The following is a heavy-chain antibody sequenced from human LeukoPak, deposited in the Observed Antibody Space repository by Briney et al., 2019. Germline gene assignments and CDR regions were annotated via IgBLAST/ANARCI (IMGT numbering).Heavy chain of an antibody. J-gene: IGHJ4*02. Sequence: GGSLRLSCAASGFTFSNYEMSWVRQAPGKGLEWLSYISSTATIIYYADSVKGRFTISRDNAKNSLHPQMNSLGAEDTAVYYCASRALIEAGKGYYFDYWGQGTLVTVSS. CDR2: ISSTATII. V-gene: IGHV3-48*03. D-gene: IGHD6-13*01. CDR1: GFTFSNYE. CDR3: ASRALIEAGKGYYFDY.